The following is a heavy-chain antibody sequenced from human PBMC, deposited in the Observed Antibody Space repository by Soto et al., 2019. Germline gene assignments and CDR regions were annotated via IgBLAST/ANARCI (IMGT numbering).Heavy chain of an antibody. D-gene: IGHD2-15*01. V-gene: IGHV1-46*02. CDR3: ARGGGFSPYYYNLDV. Sequence: ASVKVSCKASGYTLNTYYMHWVRQAPGQGPEWMGIINPRGGSTTYAQNFQDRVTMTRDTSSSTVYVELSSLRSEDTAVYYCARGGGFSPYYYNLDVWGQGTTVTVSS. CDR1: GYTLNTYY. J-gene: IGHJ6*02. CDR2: INPRGGST.